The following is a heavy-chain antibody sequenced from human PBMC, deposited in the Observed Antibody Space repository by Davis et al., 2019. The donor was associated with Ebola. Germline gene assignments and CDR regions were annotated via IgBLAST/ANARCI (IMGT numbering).Heavy chain of an antibody. CDR2: IYYSGST. D-gene: IGHD3-3*01. Sequence: PGGSLRLSCTVSGGSISSYYWSWIRQPPGKGLEWIGYIYYSGSTNYNPSLKSRVTISVDTSKNQFSLKLSSVTAADTAVYYCARSVFGVVRWFDPWGQGTLVTVSS. J-gene: IGHJ5*02. CDR1: GGSISSYY. V-gene: IGHV4-59*01. CDR3: ARSVFGVVRWFDP.